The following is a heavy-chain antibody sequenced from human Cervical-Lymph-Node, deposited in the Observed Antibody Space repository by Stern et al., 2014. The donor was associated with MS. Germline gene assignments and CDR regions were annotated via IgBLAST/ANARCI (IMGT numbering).Heavy chain of an antibody. CDR2: IIPFFGTA. CDR3: ARDHHYSNYAYWYFDL. D-gene: IGHD4-11*01. J-gene: IGHJ2*01. Sequence: QVQLVQSGAEVKKPWSSVTVSCKASGGTFSSYAISWVRQPPGQGLEWMGGIIPFFGTATYAQKFLARLTITADESTSPAYMELSSLRSEDTAVYYCARDHHYSNYAYWYFDLWGRGTLVTVSS. CDR1: GGTFSSYA. V-gene: IGHV1-69*01.